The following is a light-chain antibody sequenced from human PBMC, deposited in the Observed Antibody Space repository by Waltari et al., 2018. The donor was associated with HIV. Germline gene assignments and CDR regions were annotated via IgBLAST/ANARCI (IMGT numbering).Light chain of an antibody. V-gene: IGLV1-44*01. J-gene: IGLJ1*01. CDR1: SSNIGYNP. CDR3: ASWDDSLNGPV. CDR2: SNN. Sequence: QSVLTQPPSVSGTPRERGTIYCSGGSSNIGYNPVTWYRQLPGTAPKLLIFSNNPRPSGVPDRFSGSKSGTSASLAISGLQSGDEADYYCASWDDSLNGPVFGTGTEVTVL.